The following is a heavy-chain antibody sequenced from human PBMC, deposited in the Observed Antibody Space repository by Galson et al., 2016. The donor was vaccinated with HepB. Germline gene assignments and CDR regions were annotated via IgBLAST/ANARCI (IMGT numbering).Heavy chain of an antibody. CDR3: ARELVRSAFDL. CDR2: ISSSVSTI. V-gene: IGHV3-48*02. D-gene: IGHD6-6*01. J-gene: IGHJ3*01. Sequence: SLRLSCAGSGFTFSRSGLNWVGQAPGKGLQWVSYISSSVSTIYYADSVKGRLTISRDNAKNSVYLEMHSLRDDDTAAYYCARELVRSAFDLWGQGTMVTVSS. CDR1: GFTFSRSG.